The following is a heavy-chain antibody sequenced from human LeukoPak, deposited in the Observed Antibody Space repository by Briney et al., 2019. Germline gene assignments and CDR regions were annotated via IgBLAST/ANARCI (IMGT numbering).Heavy chain of an antibody. V-gene: IGHV3-15*01. Sequence: KTGGSLRLSCAASGFTFSNTWMSWGRQAPGKVLEWVGRIKSETDGGTTDYAAPVKGRFVISRDDSKNMLYLQMSGLKIEDTAVYYCTTAAALGWGQGTLVTVSS. CDR3: TTAAALG. CDR2: IKSETDGGTT. D-gene: IGHD6-25*01. CDR1: GFTFSNTW. J-gene: IGHJ4*02.